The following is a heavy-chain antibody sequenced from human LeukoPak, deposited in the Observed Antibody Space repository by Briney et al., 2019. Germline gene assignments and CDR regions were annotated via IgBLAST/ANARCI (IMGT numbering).Heavy chain of an antibody. V-gene: IGHV3-11*01. Sequence: PGGSLRLSCAASGFTFSDYYMSWIRQAPGKGLEWVSYISSSGSTIYYADSVKGRFTISRDNAKNSLYLQMNSLRAEDTAVYYCARAAFYYYDSSGLLWGQGTLVTVSS. CDR2: ISSSGSTI. J-gene: IGHJ4*02. CDR1: GFTFSDYY. CDR3: ARAAFYYYDSSGLL. D-gene: IGHD3-22*01.